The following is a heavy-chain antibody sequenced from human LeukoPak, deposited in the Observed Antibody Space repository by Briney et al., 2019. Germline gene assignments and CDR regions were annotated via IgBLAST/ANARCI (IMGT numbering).Heavy chain of an antibody. V-gene: IGHV3-33*06. CDR2: IWSDGTNS. Sequence: PGRSLRLSCATSGFTFSDYGMHWVRQAPGKGLEWVAVIWSDGTNSFYGDPVKGRFTISRDNFQRTVYLQMNSLRAEDTAVYYCAKDAQRGFDYSNSLDKWGQGTPVTVSS. J-gene: IGHJ4*02. D-gene: IGHD4-11*01. CDR1: GFTFSDYG. CDR3: AKDAQRGFDYSNSLDK.